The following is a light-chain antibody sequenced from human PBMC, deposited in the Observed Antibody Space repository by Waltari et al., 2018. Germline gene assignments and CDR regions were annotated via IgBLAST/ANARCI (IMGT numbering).Light chain of an antibody. CDR1: SGDLVIGNR. J-gene: IGLJ3*02. CDR2: EVS. V-gene: IGLV2-14*03. Sequence: QSALTQPASVSGSPGQSITISCTGTSGDLVIGNRVSWYQQYPGKAPKVMIYEVSRRPSGVSDLFSGSKSGNTASLTISGLQVEDEADYYCSSYTTNTRVFVGGTKLTVL. CDR3: SSYTTNTRV.